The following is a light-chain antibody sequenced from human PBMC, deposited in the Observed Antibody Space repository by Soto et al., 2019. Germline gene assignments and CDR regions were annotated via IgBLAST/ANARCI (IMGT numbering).Light chain of an antibody. J-gene: IGLJ2*01. Sequence: QPVLTQSPSASASLGASVKLTCTLSSGHSNYAIAWHQQQSEQGPRYLMKLNSDGSHSKGDAIPDRFSGSSSGAERYLTISSLLSEDEADYYCQTWGSGIVVFAGGSELTLL. CDR3: QTWGSGIVV. CDR2: LNSDGSH. V-gene: IGLV4-69*01. CDR1: SGHSNYA.